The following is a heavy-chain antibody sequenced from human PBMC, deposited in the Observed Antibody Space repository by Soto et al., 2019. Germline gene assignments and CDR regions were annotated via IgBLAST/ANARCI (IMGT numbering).Heavy chain of an antibody. J-gene: IGHJ4*02. D-gene: IGHD3-10*01. CDR3: AREVQVHTPAFVY. CDR2: ISPMFGAA. V-gene: IGHV1-69*19. Sequence: QVQLVQSGAEMKKPGSSVKVSCQSSGGTFNTYALNWVRQAPGQGPEWMGDISPMFGAANYAPKFQGRVTITADESTGTSYMQLSSFTSEDTAPYFCAREVQVHTPAFVYWGQGTLVPVSS. CDR1: GGTFNTYA.